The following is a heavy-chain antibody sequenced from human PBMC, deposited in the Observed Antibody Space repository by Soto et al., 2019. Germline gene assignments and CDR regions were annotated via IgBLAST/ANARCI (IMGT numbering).Heavy chain of an antibody. CDR1: GFTFSSYA. CDR2: ISYDGSNK. CDR3: ARDRRALGATRHLYDDNGTDV. D-gene: IGHD1-26*01. Sequence: GGSLRLSCAASGFTFSSYAMHWVRQAPGKGLEWVAVISYDGSNKYYADSVKGRFTISRHNSKNTPYLQRNKPKAEGRAVYNCARDRRALGATRHLYDDNGTDVGGQGTRDTVS. V-gene: IGHV3-30-3*01. J-gene: IGHJ6*02.